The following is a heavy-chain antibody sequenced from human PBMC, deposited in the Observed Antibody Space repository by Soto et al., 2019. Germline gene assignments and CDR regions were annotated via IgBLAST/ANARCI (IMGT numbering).Heavy chain of an antibody. Sequence: GGSLRLSCAASGFTFSSYAMHWVRQAPGKGLEWVAVISYDGSNKYYADSVKGRFTISRDNSKNTLYLQMSSLRAEDTAVYYCARDPENSIYDSSGYYYWGVDYWGQGTLVTVSS. CDR3: ARDPENSIYDSSGYYYWGVDY. J-gene: IGHJ4*02. CDR2: ISYDGSNK. V-gene: IGHV3-30-3*01. D-gene: IGHD3-22*01. CDR1: GFTFSSYA.